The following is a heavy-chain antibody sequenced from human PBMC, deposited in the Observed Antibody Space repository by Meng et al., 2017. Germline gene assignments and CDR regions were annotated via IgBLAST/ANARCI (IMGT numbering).Heavy chain of an antibody. CDR2: ISWNSGSI. CDR3: ATNIGIVGATSYYYYGMDV. D-gene: IGHD1-26*01. J-gene: IGHJ6*02. V-gene: IGHV3-9*03. CDR1: GFTFDDYA. Sequence: SLKISCAASGFTFDDYAMHWVRQAPGKGLEWVSGISWNSGSIGYADSVKGRFTISRDNAKNSLYLQMNSLRAEDMALYYCATNIGIVGATSYYYYGMDVWGQGTTVTVSS.